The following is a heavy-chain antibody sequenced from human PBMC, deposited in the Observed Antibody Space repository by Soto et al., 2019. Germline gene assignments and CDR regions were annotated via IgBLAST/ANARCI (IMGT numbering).Heavy chain of an antibody. Sequence: EVQLLESGGGLVQPGGSLRLSCAASGFIFSDYAMNWVRQAPGKGLEWVSTISGSGVTTYYAGSVNGRFTISRDKSKNTLKLQMNSLRVEDTAVYYCAKDEGYCGSVALGVWGQGTTVTVS. CDR3: AKDEGYCGSVALGV. V-gene: IGHV3-23*01. J-gene: IGHJ6*02. CDR1: GFIFSDYA. D-gene: IGHD3-10*01. CDR2: ISGSGVTT.